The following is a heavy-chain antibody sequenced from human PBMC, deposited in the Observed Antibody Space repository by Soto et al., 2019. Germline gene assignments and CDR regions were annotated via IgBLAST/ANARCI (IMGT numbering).Heavy chain of an antibody. CDR2: IIPIFGTA. CDR1: VGTFSSYA. CDR3: ARGGGDSKYYYGMDV. J-gene: IGHJ6*02. D-gene: IGHD3-10*01. V-gene: IGHV1-69*13. Sequence: SVTGSRKTSVGTFSSYAVIWVRQAPGQGLEWMGGIIPIFGTANYAQKFQGGVTITADESTSTAYMELSSLRSEDTAVYYCARGGGDSKYYYGMDVWGQGTTVTVSS.